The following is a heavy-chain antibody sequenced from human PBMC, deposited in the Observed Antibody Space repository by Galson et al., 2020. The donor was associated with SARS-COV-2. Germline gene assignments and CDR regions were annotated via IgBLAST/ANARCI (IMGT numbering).Heavy chain of an antibody. D-gene: IGHD3-10*02. CDR3: ARDDYVNPRALVL. CDR2: LYYTGAP. J-gene: IGHJ4*02. CDR1: GGSISSYY. V-gene: IGHV4-59*13. Sequence: SETLSLSCTVSGGSISSYYYAWMRQTPGKGLEWIGHLYYTGAPTYHPPLKSRVTISGDNSKSQFSLKLTSVTTADTAVYFCARDDYVNPRALVLWGRGMLVAVSS.